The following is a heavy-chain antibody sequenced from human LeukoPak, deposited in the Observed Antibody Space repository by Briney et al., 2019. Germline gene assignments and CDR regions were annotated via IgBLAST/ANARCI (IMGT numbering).Heavy chain of an antibody. CDR3: VRENSWYSDY. Sequence: PGGSLRLSCAASGFTFSNSYMSWIHQAPGKGLEWISYISSSSGTIIHYADSVKGRFTISRDNARNSLFLQMTGLRAEDTAVYYCVRENSWYSDYWGQGTLVTVSS. CDR2: ISSSSGTII. D-gene: IGHD6-13*01. CDR1: GFTFSNSY. J-gene: IGHJ4*02. V-gene: IGHV3-11*01.